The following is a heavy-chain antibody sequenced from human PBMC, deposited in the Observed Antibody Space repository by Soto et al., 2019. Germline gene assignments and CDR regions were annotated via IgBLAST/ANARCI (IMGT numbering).Heavy chain of an antibody. CDR2: IDPSDSYT. CDR3: VRHPDHYDRDY. V-gene: IGHV5-10-1*01. Sequence: GESLKSSCQASGYSFTSYWISWVRQMPGKGLEWMGRIDPSDSYTNYSPSFQGHVTMSTDKSISTAYLQWSSLKASDTAMYYCVRHPDHYDRDYWGQGTVVTVSS. CDR1: GYSFTSYW. J-gene: IGHJ4*02. D-gene: IGHD3-16*01.